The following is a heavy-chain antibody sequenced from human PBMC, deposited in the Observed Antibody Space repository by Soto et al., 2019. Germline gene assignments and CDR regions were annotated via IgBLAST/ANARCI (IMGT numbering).Heavy chain of an antibody. Sequence: QVQLVQSGAEVKKPGASVKVSCKASGYTFTSYGISWVRQAPGQGLEWMGWISAYNGNTNYAQKVQGRVTMTTDTSTSTAYMELRSLRSDDTAVYCCARDQEVLRFLDWYLDAFDIWGQGTMVTVSS. CDR1: GYTFTSYG. J-gene: IGHJ3*02. D-gene: IGHD3-3*01. V-gene: IGHV1-18*01. CDR3: ARDQEVLRFLDWYLDAFDI. CDR2: ISAYNGNT.